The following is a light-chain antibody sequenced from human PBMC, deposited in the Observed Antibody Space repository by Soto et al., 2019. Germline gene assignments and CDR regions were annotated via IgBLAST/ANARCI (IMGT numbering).Light chain of an antibody. V-gene: IGKV3-20*01. J-gene: IGKJ5*01. CDR1: QSVSSSF. CDR2: GAS. Sequence: EIVLTQSPGTLSLSPGERATLSCRASQSVSSSFLAWYQQKPGQAPRLLIYGASSRATGIPDRFSGSGSGTDFTLTISRREPEDFAVYYCQRTGAFGQGTRLEIK. CDR3: QRTGA.